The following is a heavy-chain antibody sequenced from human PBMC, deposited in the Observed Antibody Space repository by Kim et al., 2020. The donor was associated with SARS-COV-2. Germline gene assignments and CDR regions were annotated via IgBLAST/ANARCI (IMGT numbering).Heavy chain of an antibody. CDR3: ARHRGGSSSDAFDI. V-gene: IGHV5-51*01. CDR2: IYPGDSDT. Sequence: GESLKISCKGSGYRFSTYWIGWVRQMPGKGLEWMGIIYPGDSDTRYSPSFQGQVTISADKSISTAYLQWSSLEASDTAMYYCARHRGGSSSDAFDIWGQGTMVTVSS. CDR1: GYRFSTYW. J-gene: IGHJ3*02. D-gene: IGHD6-6*01.